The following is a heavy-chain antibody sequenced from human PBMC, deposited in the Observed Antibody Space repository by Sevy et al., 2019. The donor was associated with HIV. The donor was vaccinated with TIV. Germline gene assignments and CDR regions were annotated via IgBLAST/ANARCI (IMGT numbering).Heavy chain of an antibody. CDR1: GFTVNSNY. V-gene: IGHV3-66*01. Sequence: GGSLRLSCAASGFTVNSNYMTWVRQAPGKGLEGVSVIHSDATTYHADSVKDRFIISRDNFKNTLYLHISSLRAEDTAVYYCARGKSGYGYALNYWGQGTLVTVSS. D-gene: IGHD5-18*01. CDR3: ARGKSGYGYALNY. CDR2: IHSDATT. J-gene: IGHJ4*02.